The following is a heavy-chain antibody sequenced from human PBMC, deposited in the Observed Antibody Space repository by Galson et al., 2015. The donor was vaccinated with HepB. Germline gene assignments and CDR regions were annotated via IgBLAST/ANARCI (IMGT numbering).Heavy chain of an antibody. CDR1: GYTFTSYG. Sequence: SVKVSCKASGYTFTSYGISWVRQAPGQGLEWMGWISAYNGNTNYAQKLQGGVTMTTDTSTSTAYMELRSLRSDDTAVYYCARGPCSSTSCYTGDWFDPWGQGTLVTVSS. V-gene: IGHV1-18*01. D-gene: IGHD2-2*02. J-gene: IGHJ5*02. CDR2: ISAYNGNT. CDR3: ARGPCSSTSCYTGDWFDP.